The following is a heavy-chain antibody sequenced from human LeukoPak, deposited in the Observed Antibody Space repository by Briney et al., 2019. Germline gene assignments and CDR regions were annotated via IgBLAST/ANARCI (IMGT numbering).Heavy chain of an antibody. Sequence: SQTLSLTCTVYGGSISSGSYYWSWIRQPAGKGLEWIGRIYTSESTNYNPPLKSRVTISVDTSKNQFSLKLSSVTAADTAVYYCASEATRLGMAFDIWGQGTMVTVSS. CDR2: IYTSEST. CDR3: ASEATRLGMAFDI. V-gene: IGHV4-61*02. J-gene: IGHJ3*02. D-gene: IGHD5-12*01. CDR1: GGSISSGSYY.